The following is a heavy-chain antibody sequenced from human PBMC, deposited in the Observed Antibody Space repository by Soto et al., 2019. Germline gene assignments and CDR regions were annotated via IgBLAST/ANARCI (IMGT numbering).Heavy chain of an antibody. V-gene: IGHV4-59*01. CDR1: GGSISSYY. J-gene: IGHJ5*02. CDR3: ARGEWVDP. D-gene: IGHD1-26*01. Sequence: PSETLSLTCTVSGGSISSYYWSWIRQPPGKGLEWIGYIYYSGSTNYNPSFTSRVTISVDTSKNQFSLKLSSVTAADTVVYYCARGEWVDPWGQGTLVTVSS. CDR2: IYYSGST.